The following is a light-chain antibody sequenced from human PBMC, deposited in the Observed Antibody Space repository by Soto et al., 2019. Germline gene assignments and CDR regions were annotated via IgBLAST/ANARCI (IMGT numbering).Light chain of an antibody. J-gene: IGLJ2*01. CDR1: NSNIGESF. V-gene: IGLV1-51*01. Sequence: QSVLTQPPSVSAAPGQKVTISCSGSNSNIGESFVSWYQHLPGTAPKLLIYDSNKRPSGIPDRFSGSQSGTSATLAITGLRTGDEADYYCGTWDSGLNPGIFGGGTKLTVL. CDR3: GTWDSGLNPGI. CDR2: DSN.